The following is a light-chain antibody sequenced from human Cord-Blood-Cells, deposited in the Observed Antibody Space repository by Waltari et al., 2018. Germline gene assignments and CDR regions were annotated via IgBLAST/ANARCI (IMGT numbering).Light chain of an antibody. Sequence: IQMIPSLSSLPASVGDPVTIPCRASQRLSSYLNWYQQKPGKAPKLLIYAASSLQSGVPSRFSGSGSGTDFTLTISSLQPEDFATYYCQQSYSTPQTFGGGTKVEIK. CDR3: QQSYSTPQT. V-gene: IGKV1-39*01. CDR2: AAS. CDR1: QRLSSY. J-gene: IGKJ4*01.